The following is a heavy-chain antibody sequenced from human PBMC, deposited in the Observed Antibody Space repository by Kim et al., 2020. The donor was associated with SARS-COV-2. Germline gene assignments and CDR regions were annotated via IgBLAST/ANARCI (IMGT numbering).Heavy chain of an antibody. J-gene: IGHJ6*02. D-gene: IGHD1-26*01. V-gene: IGHV1-3*01. Sequence: ASVKVSCKASGYTFTSYAMHWVRQAPGQRLEWMGWINAGNGNTKYSQKFQGRVTITRDTSASTAYMELSSLRSEDTAVYYCAREFYVRVGATKVYYYGMDVWGQGTTVTVSS. CDR3: AREFYVRVGATKVYYYGMDV. CDR1: GYTFTSYA. CDR2: INAGNGNT.